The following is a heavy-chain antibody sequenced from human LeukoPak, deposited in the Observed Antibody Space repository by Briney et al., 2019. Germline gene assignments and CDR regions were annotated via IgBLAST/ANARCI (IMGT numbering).Heavy chain of an antibody. J-gene: IGHJ4*02. Sequence: SVKISCKASGGTFSSYAISWVRQAPGQGLEWMGRIIPILGIANYAQKFQGRVTITADKSTSTAYMELSSLRSEDTAVYYCARPYCSGGSCPLDYWGQGTLVTVSS. CDR1: GGTFSSYA. D-gene: IGHD2-15*01. CDR3: ARPYCSGGSCPLDY. CDR2: IIPILGIA. V-gene: IGHV1-69*04.